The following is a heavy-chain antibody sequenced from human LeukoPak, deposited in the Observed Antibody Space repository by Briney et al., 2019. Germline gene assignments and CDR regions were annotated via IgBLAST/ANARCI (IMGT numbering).Heavy chain of an antibody. V-gene: IGHV4-31*03. CDR1: GGSISSGGYY. J-gene: IGHJ4*02. Sequence: SETLSPTCTVSGGSISSGGYYWSWIRQHPGKGLEWIGYIYYSGSTYYNPSLKSRVTISVDTSKNQFSLKLSSVTAADTAVYYCARGTYSSRRTLYYFDYWGQGTLVTVSS. D-gene: IGHD6-13*01. CDR3: ARGTYSSRRTLYYFDY. CDR2: IYYSGST.